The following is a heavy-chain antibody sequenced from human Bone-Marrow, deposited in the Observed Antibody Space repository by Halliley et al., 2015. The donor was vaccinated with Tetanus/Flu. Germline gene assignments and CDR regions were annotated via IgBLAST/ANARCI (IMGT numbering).Heavy chain of an antibody. D-gene: IGHD1-26*01. V-gene: IGHV3-21*01. CDR3: ARVGAPTLHGYYYGMDV. CDR2: ISSSGSYT. J-gene: IGHJ6*02. Sequence: SLRLSCAASGFNFISYGMNWVRQAPGKGLAWVSSISSSGSYTYFAASVEGRFTISRDNAKNSLILQMDSLRADDTAVYYCARVGAPTLHGYYYGMDVWGQGTTVTVSS. CDR1: GFNFISYG.